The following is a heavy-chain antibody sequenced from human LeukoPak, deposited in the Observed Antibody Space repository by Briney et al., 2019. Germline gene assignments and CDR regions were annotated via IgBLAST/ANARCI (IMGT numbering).Heavy chain of an antibody. V-gene: IGHV3-23*01. D-gene: IGHD1-26*01. CDR1: GFTFSSYS. J-gene: IGHJ4*02. CDR2: INGGGDDT. CDR3: ARNSGSPQHFDY. Sequence: GGSLRLSCAASGFTFSSYSMNWVRQAPGKGLEWVSAINGGGDDTYYADSVKGRFTISRDTSQNTLYLHMNSLRAGDTAVYYCARNSGSPQHFDYWGQGTLVTVSS.